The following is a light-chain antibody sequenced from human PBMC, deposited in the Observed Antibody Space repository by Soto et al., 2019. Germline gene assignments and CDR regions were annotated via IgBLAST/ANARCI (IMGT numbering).Light chain of an antibody. Sequence: EIVLTQSPGTLSLFPGDRATLSCRASQSVSSSFVAWYQQKPGQTPRLLIYAASSRATGIPDRFSGSGSGTDFTLTINRLEPEDFAVYYCQQHRSSPPGYSFGQGTRLEIK. CDR1: QSVSSSF. J-gene: IGKJ2*01. CDR3: QQHRSSPPGYS. CDR2: AAS. V-gene: IGKV3-20*01.